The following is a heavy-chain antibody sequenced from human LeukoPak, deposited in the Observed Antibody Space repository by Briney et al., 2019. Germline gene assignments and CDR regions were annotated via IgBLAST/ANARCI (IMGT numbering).Heavy chain of an antibody. CDR2: ISSSSSTI. CDR3: ARAGYCSGGSCSDYYYYMDV. CDR1: GFTFSSYS. J-gene: IGHJ6*03. Sequence: GGSLRLSCAASGFTFSSYSMNWVRQAPGKGLEWVSYISSSSSTIYYADSAKGRFTISRDNAKNSLYLQMNSLRAEDTAVYYCARAGYCSGGSCSDYYYYMDVWGKGTTVTVSS. D-gene: IGHD2-15*01. V-gene: IGHV3-48*01.